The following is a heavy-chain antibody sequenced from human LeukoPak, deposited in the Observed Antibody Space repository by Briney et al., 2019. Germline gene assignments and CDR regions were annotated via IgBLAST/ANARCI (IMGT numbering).Heavy chain of an antibody. Sequence: PSETLSLTCTVSGGSISSYYWSWIRQPPGKGLEWIGNIYDTGKTNYNPSLKSRVTISVETSKNQFSLKLSSVTAADTAVYYCARESAPIEGAFDYWGQGTLVTVSS. CDR1: GGSISSYY. CDR2: IYDTGKT. D-gene: IGHD1-26*01. V-gene: IGHV4-59*01. CDR3: ARESAPIEGAFDY. J-gene: IGHJ4*02.